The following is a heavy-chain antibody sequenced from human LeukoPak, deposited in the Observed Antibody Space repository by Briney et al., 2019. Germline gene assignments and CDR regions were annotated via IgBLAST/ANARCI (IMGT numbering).Heavy chain of an antibody. CDR3: AGGHSSGYYPIDY. CDR2: IKQDGSEK. V-gene: IGHV3-7*04. CDR1: GFTFSSYW. D-gene: IGHD3-22*01. Sequence: GGSLRLSCAASGFTFSSYWMSWVRQAPGKGLEWVANIKQDGSEKYYVDSVKGRFTISRDNAKKSLYLQMNSLRAEDTAVYYCAGGHSSGYYPIDYWGQGTLVTVSS. J-gene: IGHJ4*02.